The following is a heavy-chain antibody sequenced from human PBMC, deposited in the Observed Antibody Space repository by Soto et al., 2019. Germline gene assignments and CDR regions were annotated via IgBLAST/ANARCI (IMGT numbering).Heavy chain of an antibody. J-gene: IGHJ6*02. D-gene: IGHD3-3*02. CDR3: ALNKDRPQLGRNYYCAIDV. CDR2: IIPIFPTP. Sequence: QVQLEQSGAEVKKPGSSVTVACKSSGVTFGNSAISWVRQATGQGLEWMGGIIPIFPTPAYAQKFQGRFTSTADESTSTAYMQLTSLRSEDTAVYYCALNKDRPQLGRNYYCAIDVWGQGTTVTVSS. V-gene: IGHV1-69*12. CDR1: GVTFGNSA.